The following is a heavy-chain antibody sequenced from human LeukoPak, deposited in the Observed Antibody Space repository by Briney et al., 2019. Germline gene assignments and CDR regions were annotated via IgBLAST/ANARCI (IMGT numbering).Heavy chain of an antibody. Sequence: GGSLRLSCAASGFTFSSYWMHWVRQAPGKGLVWVSRINTDGSSTSYADSVKGRFTISRDNAKNTLYLQMNSLRAEDTAVYYCARAASIAAAGTESWGQGTMVTVSS. D-gene: IGHD6-13*01. CDR2: INTDGSST. CDR3: ARAASIAAAGTES. V-gene: IGHV3-74*01. CDR1: GFTFSSYW. J-gene: IGHJ3*01.